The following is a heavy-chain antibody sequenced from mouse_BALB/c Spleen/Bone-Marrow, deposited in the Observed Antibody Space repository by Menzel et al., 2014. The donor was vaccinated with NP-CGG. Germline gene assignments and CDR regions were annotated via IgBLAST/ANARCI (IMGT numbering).Heavy chain of an antibody. J-gene: IGHJ4*01. CDR2: FHPRDVST. V-gene: IGHV1S12*01. CDR3: AIPGPLDY. Sequence: VKLQESGPELVKPGASVRISCKASGYIFTNYYIHWVNQRPGQGLEWIGYFHPRDVSTNYNEKFKGKATLTADTSSSTAYMQLSSLTSEDSAVYFCAIPGPLDYWGQGTSVTVSS. CDR1: GYIFTNYY.